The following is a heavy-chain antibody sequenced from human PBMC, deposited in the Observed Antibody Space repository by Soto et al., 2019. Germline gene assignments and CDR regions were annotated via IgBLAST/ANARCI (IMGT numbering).Heavy chain of an antibody. J-gene: IGHJ6*02. V-gene: IGHV4-30-4*01. CDR1: GGSISSGDYY. D-gene: IGHD2-2*01. CDR2: IYYSGST. Sequence: SETLSLTCTVSGGSISSGDYYWSWIRQPPGKGLEWIGYIYYSGSTYYNPSLKSRVTISVDTSKNQFSLKLSSVTAADTAVYYCARMGYIVVVPAERGYYYYGMDVWGQGTTVTVSS. CDR3: ARMGYIVVVPAERGYYYYGMDV.